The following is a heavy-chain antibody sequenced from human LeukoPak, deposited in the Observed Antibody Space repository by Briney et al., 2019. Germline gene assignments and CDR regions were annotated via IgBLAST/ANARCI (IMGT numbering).Heavy chain of an antibody. D-gene: IGHD3-22*01. CDR1: GFTFTSYA. V-gene: IGHV3-64D*06. CDR3: VKGHDSGGHSRFDS. J-gene: IGHJ4*02. Sequence: PGGSLRLSCSASGFTFTSYALHWVRQAPGKGLEYVSTISSDGGSTYYGGSVKGRLTISRDNSKNTLYLQMSSLRAEDTAVYYCVKGHDSGGHSRFDSWGQGTLVTVSS. CDR2: ISSDGGST.